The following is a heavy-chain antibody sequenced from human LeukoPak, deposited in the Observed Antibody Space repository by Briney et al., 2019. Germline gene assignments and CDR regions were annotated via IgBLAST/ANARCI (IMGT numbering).Heavy chain of an antibody. D-gene: IGHD3-10*01. CDR3: VRSVVSGSGRFYFDH. Sequence: SETLSLTCTVSGGSISSSNYYWSWIRQPRGRELEWIASINYGGTTYYNPSLKSRVTISVDTSKNQFSLRLSSVTAAGTAVYLCVRSVVSGSGRFYFDHWGQGSLVTVSS. J-gene: IGHJ4*02. CDR2: INYGGTT. V-gene: IGHV4-39*01. CDR1: GGSISSSNYY.